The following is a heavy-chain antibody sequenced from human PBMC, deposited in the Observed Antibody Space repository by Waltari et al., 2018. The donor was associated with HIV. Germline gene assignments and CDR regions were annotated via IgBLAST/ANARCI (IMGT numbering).Heavy chain of an antibody. J-gene: IGHJ4*02. CDR2: INPITGGT. D-gene: IGHD4-17*01. CDR3: ARIPKYGVYLDY. Sequence: QVQLVQSGAEVKKPGASVKVSCKASGYTFTSYYIHWMRQAPGQGLEWMGRINPITGGTDYAQKFQGRVTMTRDTSISTAYMELSRLRSDDTALYYCARIPKYGVYLDYWGQGTLVTVSS. V-gene: IGHV1-2*06. CDR1: GYTFTSYY.